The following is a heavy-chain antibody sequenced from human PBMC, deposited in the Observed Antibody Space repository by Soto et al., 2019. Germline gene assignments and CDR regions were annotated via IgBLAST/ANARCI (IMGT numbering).Heavy chain of an antibody. CDR1: GYSFTSYW. CDR2: IYPGDSNT. CDR3: ARHAYDFWSGHPNPRYYYGMDV. Sequence: PGESLKISCKGSGYSFTSYWIGWVRQMPGKGLEWMGIIYPGDSNTRYSPSIKGQVTISVDKSISTAYLQWSSLKATDTAMYYCARHAYDFWSGHPNPRYYYGMDVWGQGTTVTVSS. D-gene: IGHD3-3*01. J-gene: IGHJ6*02. V-gene: IGHV5-51*01.